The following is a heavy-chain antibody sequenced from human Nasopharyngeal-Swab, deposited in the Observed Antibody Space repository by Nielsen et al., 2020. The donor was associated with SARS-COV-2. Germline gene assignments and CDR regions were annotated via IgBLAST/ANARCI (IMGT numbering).Heavy chain of an antibody. J-gene: IGHJ6*02. V-gene: IGHV3-23*01. CDR1: GFTFSNYA. CDR2: ISGSGGIS. Sequence: GGSLRLSCAASGFTFSNYAMTWVRQAPGKGLEWVSVISGSGGISHYADSVKGRFTISRDNSKNTMYLEMNSLRVEDTAVYYCAKEDDSSGGGMDVWGQGTTVSVSS. CDR3: AKEDDSSGGGMDV. D-gene: IGHD3-22*01.